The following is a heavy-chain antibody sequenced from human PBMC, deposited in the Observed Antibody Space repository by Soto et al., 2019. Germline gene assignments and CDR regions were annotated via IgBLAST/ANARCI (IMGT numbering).Heavy chain of an antibody. CDR3: ARESYGSGSYDGMDF. CDR1: GDSFSSNHAT. Sequence: SQTLSLTCAISGDSFSSNHATWDWIRQSPSRGLEWLGRTYYRSKWYYDYALSVKSRITINPDTSNNQLSLQLNSVTPEDAAVYYCARESYGSGSYDGMDFWGQGTTVTV. CDR2: TYYRSKWYY. J-gene: IGHJ6*02. V-gene: IGHV6-1*01. D-gene: IGHD3-10*01.